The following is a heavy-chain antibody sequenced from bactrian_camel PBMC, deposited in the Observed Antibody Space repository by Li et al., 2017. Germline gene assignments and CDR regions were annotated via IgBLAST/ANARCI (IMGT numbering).Heavy chain of an antibody. CDR2: INTGAGTT. D-gene: IGHD1*01. CDR3: ATELGLRDNY. V-gene: IGHV3S40*01. CDR1: GFIFGSNV. J-gene: IGHJ4*01. Sequence: DVQLVESGGGLVQPGGSLRLSCEGSGFIFGSNVMTWVRQAPGKGLEWVSSINTGAGTTYYADSVKGRFTISGDDAKSTLYLQLNSLQTEDTAMYYCATELGLRDNYWGQGTQVTVS.